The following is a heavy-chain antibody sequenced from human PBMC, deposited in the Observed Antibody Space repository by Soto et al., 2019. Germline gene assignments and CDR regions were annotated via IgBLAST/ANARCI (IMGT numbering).Heavy chain of an antibody. CDR2: INPNGGVT. CDR3: ARESGGATATLDYYYFYMDV. J-gene: IGHJ6*03. CDR1: GDSFNDYY. Sequence: QVQLVQSGAEVRKPGASVTVSCRSSGDSFNDYYIHWVRQAPGQGFEWMGWINPNGGVTKYAQKFQGWVSMTRDTSIRTVYMQLSRVRSDDTAVYYCARESGGATATLDYYYFYMDVWGTGTTVTVSS. D-gene: IGHD1-26*01. V-gene: IGHV1-2*04.